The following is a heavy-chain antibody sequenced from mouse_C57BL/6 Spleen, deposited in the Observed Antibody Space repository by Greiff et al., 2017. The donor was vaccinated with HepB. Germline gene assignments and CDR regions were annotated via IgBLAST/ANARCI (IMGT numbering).Heavy chain of an antibody. CDR2: IDPENGDT. Sequence: VQLKESGAELVRPGASVKLSCTASGFNIKDDYMHWVKQSPEQGLEWIGWIDPENGDTEYASKFQGKATITADTSSNTAYLQLSSLTSEDTAVYYCTRGPYSPYWGQGTLVTVSA. V-gene: IGHV14-4*01. J-gene: IGHJ3*01. CDR3: TRGPYSPY. D-gene: IGHD2-12*01. CDR1: GFNIKDDY.